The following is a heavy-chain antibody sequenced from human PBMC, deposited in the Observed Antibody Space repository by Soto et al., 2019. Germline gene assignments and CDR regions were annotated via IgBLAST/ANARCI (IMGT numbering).Heavy chain of an antibody. Sequence: EVQLVESGGGLVMPGGPLRLSCIASGFSLSTYSMNWVRQAPGKDLEWVSSIRRSGDYTYYADSLKRRFTISRDNAKNSLSLQMLSLRAGETAVYYCARSTSIGGMDVWGQGTTVTISS. V-gene: IGHV3-21*01. D-gene: IGHD6-6*01. J-gene: IGHJ6*02. CDR1: GFSLSTYS. CDR2: IRRSGDYT. CDR3: ARSTSIGGMDV.